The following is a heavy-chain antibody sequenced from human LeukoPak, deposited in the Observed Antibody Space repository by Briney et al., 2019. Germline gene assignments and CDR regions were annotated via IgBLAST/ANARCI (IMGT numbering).Heavy chain of an antibody. J-gene: IGHJ4*02. CDR3: ARDPLWFGELGSRFDY. CDR1: GCTFTSYD. D-gene: IGHD3-10*01. CDR2: MNPNSGNT. Sequence: ASVKVSCKASGCTFTSYDINWVRQATGQGLEWMGWMNPNSGNTGYAQKFQGRVTMTRDTSISTAYMELSRLRSDDTAVYYCARDPLWFGELGSRFDYWGQGTLVTVSS. V-gene: IGHV1-8*01.